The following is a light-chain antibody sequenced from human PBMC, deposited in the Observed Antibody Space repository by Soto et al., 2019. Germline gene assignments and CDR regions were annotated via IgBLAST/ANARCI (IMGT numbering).Light chain of an antibody. CDR2: EVT. J-gene: IGLJ3*02. CDR1: SSDVGGYDY. CDR3: SSYTSRSTSVL. Sequence: QSALTQPASVSGSPGQSITISCTGTSSDVGGYDYVSWYQQEPGKAPKLIIYEVTRRPSGVSNRFSGSKSANTASLAISGLRPEDEADYYCSSYTSRSTSVLFGGGTKLTVL. V-gene: IGLV2-14*01.